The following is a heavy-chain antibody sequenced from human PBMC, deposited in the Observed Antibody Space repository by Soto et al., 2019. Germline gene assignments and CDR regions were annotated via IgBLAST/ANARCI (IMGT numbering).Heavy chain of an antibody. Sequence: PGGSLRLSCAASGFTFSSYWMHWVRQAPGKGLVWVSRINSDGSRTGTADSGRGGFTISRDNAKNTMYLQMNSLRAEDTAVYYCAREQLWKPLGSPDDYWGQGTLVTVSS. V-gene: IGHV3-74*01. CDR3: AREQLWKPLGSPDDY. J-gene: IGHJ4*02. CDR2: INSDGSRT. D-gene: IGHD5-18*01. CDR1: GFTFSSYW.